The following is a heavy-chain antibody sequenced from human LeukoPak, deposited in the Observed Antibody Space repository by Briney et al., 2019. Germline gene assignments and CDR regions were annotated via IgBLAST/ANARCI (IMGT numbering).Heavy chain of an antibody. CDR1: GFTVSSNY. CDR2: ITNSSRYT. J-gene: IGHJ4*02. D-gene: IGHD3-3*01. Sequence: GGSLRLSCAASGFTVSSNYMNWVRQAPGKGLEWVSSITNSSRYTYYADSVRGRFTISRDNAKNSLYLQMNSLRAEDTAVYYCARSYEGSGFSDWGQGTLVTVSS. V-gene: IGHV3-21*01. CDR3: ARSYEGSGFSD.